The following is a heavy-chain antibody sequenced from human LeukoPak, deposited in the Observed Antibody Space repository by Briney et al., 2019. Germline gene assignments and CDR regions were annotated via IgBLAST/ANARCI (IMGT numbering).Heavy chain of an antibody. CDR3: ASKGGGDHYYFDY. D-gene: IGHD2-21*02. Sequence: GRSLRLSCAASGFTFSSDGMHWVRQAPGKGLEWVAVISYDGSHKYYADSVKGRFTISRDNSKNTLYLQMNSLRAEDTAVYYCASKGGGDHYYFDYWGQGTLVTVSS. V-gene: IGHV3-30*03. CDR1: GFTFSSDG. CDR2: ISYDGSHK. J-gene: IGHJ4*02.